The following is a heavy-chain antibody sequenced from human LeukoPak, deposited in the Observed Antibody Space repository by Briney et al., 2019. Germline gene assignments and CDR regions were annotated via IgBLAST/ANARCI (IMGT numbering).Heavy chain of an antibody. D-gene: IGHD3-10*01. J-gene: IGHJ4*02. CDR3: ASRSGNKTC. V-gene: IGHV3-23*01. CDR2: ISGSGSST. CDR1: GFTFSSYA. Sequence: GGSLRLSRAASGFTFSSYAMSWVRQAPGKGLGWVSAISGSGSSTYYADSVRGRFTISRDNSKNTLYLQVNSLRAEDAAVYYCASRSGNKTCWGQGTLVIVTS.